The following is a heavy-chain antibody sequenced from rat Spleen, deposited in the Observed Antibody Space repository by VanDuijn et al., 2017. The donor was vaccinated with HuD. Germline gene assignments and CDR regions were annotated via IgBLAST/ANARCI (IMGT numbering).Heavy chain of an antibody. V-gene: IGHV5-29*01. CDR3: ARRPYYDGAYYPFAY. CDR2: LSYDASAP. D-gene: IGHD1-12*02. CDR1: GFTFSDYY. Sequence: EVQLVESDGGLVQPGRSLKLSCAASGFTFSDYYMAWVRQAPTKGLEWVATLSYDASAPYYRDSVKGRFTISRDNAKSTLYLQMDSLRSEDTATYYCARRPYYDGAYYPFAYWGQGTLVTVSS. J-gene: IGHJ3*01.